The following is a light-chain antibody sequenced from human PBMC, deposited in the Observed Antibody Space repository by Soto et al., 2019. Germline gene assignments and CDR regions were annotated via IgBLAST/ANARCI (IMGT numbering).Light chain of an antibody. Sequence: EIVLTQSPGTLSLSPGERATLSCRASQSVSSNYLDWYQQKPGQAPRLLISAASSTSTGIPSRSSGSGSGSDFTLTISGLEPEAFALYDYEQYDNSPFAFGRGTKVVIK. CDR3: EQYDNSPFA. V-gene: IGKV3-20*01. CDR1: QSVSSNY. J-gene: IGKJ3*01. CDR2: AAS.